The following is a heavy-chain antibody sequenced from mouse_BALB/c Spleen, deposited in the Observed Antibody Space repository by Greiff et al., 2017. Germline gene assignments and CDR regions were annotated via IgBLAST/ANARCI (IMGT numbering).Heavy chain of an antibody. D-gene: IGHD4-1*01. V-gene: IGHV2-2*02. CDR2: IWSGGST. CDR3: ARSPWDGLYFDY. CDR1: GFSLTSYG. J-gene: IGHJ2*01. Sequence: QVQLKQSGPGLVQPSQSLSITCTVSGFSLTSYGVHWVRQSPGKGLEWLGVIWSGGSTDYNAAFISRLSSSKDNSKSQVFFKMNSLQANDTAIYYCARSPWDGLYFDYWGQGTTLTVSS.